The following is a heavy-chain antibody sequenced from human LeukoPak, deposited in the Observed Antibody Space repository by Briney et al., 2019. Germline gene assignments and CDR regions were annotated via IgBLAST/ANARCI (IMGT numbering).Heavy chain of an antibody. Sequence: IPSETLSLTCTVSGGSISSYYWSWIRQPPGKGLEWIGYIYYSGSTNYNPSLKSRVTISVDTSKNQFSLKLSSVTAADTAVYYCARRSDYGWYFDYWGQGTLVTVSS. CDR1: GGSISSYY. V-gene: IGHV4-59*08. CDR3: ARRSDYGWYFDY. J-gene: IGHJ4*02. CDR2: IYYSGST. D-gene: IGHD4-17*01.